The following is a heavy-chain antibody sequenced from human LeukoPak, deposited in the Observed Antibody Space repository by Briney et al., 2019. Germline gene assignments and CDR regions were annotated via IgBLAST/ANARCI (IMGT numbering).Heavy chain of an antibody. J-gene: IGHJ4*01. V-gene: IGHV3-74*01. Sequence: GGSLRLSCAASGFTFSTSWMHWVRQAPGKGLVWVSQINGDGGRTRYADSVKGRLTISRDNAKNTVYLQMNSLRTDDTAMYYCARGRNGFFDYWGHGTLVTVSS. CDR3: ARGRNGFFDY. CDR2: INGDGGRT. CDR1: GFTFSTSW. D-gene: IGHD5-24*01.